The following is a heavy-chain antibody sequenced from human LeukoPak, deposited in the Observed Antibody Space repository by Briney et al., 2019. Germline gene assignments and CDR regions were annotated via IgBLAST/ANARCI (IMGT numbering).Heavy chain of an antibody. CDR2: IWYDGSNK. Sequence: PVGSLRLSCAASGFTFSSYGMHWVRQAPGKGLEWVAVIWYDGSNKYYADSVKGRFTISRDNSKNTLYLQMNSLRAEDTAVYYCAKPQQLDPYYCDYWGQGTLVTVSS. CDR1: GFTFSSYG. J-gene: IGHJ4*02. D-gene: IGHD6-13*01. V-gene: IGHV3-33*06. CDR3: AKPQQLDPYYCDY.